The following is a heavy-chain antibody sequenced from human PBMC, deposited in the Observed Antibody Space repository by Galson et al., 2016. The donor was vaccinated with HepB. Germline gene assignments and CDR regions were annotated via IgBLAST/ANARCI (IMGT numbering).Heavy chain of an antibody. J-gene: IGHJ2*01. Sequence: SVKVSCKASGGTFGSYAISWVRQAPGRGLEWMGGVIPIFGATNYAQKFQDRVTISADKSTSTAYMELSRLRSEATAVYYWARIGYGGNFHWFLDLWGRGTLVTVSA. CDR1: GGTFGSYA. CDR3: ARIGYGGNFHWFLDL. CDR2: VIPIFGAT. V-gene: IGHV1-69*06. D-gene: IGHD4-23*01.